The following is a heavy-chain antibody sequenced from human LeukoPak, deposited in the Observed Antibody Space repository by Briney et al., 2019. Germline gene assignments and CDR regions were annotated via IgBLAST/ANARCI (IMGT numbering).Heavy chain of an antibody. J-gene: IGHJ4*02. CDR2: INPNSGGT. CDR3: ARNVRPYDFLYYFDY. V-gene: IGHV1-2*02. CDR1: GYTFTGYY. D-gene: IGHD3-3*01. Sequence: ASVKVSCKASGYTFTGYYMHWVRQAPGQGVEWMGWINPNSGGTNYAQKFQGRVTMTRDTSISTAYMELSRLRSDDTAVYYCARNVRPYDFLYYFDYWGQGTLVTVSS.